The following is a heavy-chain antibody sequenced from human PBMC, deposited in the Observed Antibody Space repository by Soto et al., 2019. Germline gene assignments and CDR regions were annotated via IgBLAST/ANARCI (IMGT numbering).Heavy chain of an antibody. Sequence: GGSLRLSCAASGFTFDDYAMHWVRQAPGKGLEWVSGISWNSGSIGYADSVKGRFTISRDNAKNSLYLQMNSLRAEDTAVYYCAKAPEYYYGSGSYSIGSFDIWGQGTMVTVSS. V-gene: IGHV3-9*01. D-gene: IGHD3-10*01. CDR1: GFTFDDYA. J-gene: IGHJ3*02. CDR2: ISWNSGSI. CDR3: AKAPEYYYGSGSYSIGSFDI.